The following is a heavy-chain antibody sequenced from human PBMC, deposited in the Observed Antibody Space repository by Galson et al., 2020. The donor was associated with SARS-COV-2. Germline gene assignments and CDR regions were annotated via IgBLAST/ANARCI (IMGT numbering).Heavy chain of an antibody. V-gene: IGHV3-49*04. D-gene: IGHD3-16*02. CDR3: LTLGGLVAIDY. CDR2: IRSIAYGATT. CDR1: GFTFGDYA. J-gene: IGHJ4*02. Sequence: TGGSLRLSCTASGFTFGDYAMSWVRQAPGKGLEWVGFIRSIAYGATTEYAASVKGRFTISRDDSRSIAYLQMNSLKTDDTAVYYCLTLGGLVAIDYWGQGTLVTVSS.